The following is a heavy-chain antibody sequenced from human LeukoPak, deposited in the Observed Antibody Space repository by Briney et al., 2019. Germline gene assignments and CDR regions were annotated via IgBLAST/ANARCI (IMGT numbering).Heavy chain of an antibody. CDR3: ARSLQQLVQYDAFDI. CDR2: ISYDGSNK. D-gene: IGHD6-13*01. V-gene: IGHV3-30-3*01. Sequence: GGSLRLSCAASGFTFSSYAISWVRQAPGKGLEWVAVISYDGSNKYYADSVKGRFTISRDNSKNTLYLQMNSLRAEDTAVYYCARSLQQLVQYDAFDIWGQGTMVTVSS. J-gene: IGHJ3*02. CDR1: GFTFSSYA.